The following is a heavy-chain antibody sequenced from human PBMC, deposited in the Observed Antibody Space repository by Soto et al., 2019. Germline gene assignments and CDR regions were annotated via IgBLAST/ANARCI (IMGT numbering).Heavy chain of an antibody. J-gene: IGHJ4*02. V-gene: IGHV4-61*01. D-gene: IGHD3-22*01. CDR2: IYYSGST. CDR3: ARVVNPAARYYFDY. CDR1: GGSVSSGSYY. Sequence: SETLSLTCTVSGGSVSSGSYYWSWIRQPPGKGLEWIGYIYYSGSTNYNPSLKSRVTISVDTSKNQFSLKLSSVTAADTAVYYCARVVNPAARYYFDYWGQGTLVTVSS.